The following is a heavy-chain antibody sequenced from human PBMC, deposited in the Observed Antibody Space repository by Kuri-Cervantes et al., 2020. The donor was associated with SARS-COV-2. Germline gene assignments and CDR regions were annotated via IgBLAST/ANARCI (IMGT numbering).Heavy chain of an antibody. J-gene: IGHJ2*01. D-gene: IGHD2-2*02. Sequence: GESLKISCAVSGFIFTSYDMSWVRQAPGKGLVWVSRINSDGSSTSYADSVKGRFTISRDNAKNTLYPQMNSLRAEDTAVYYCARPPPGYCSSTSCYTGGDFDLWGRGTLVTVSS. V-gene: IGHV3-74*01. CDR2: INSDGSST. CDR1: GFIFTSYD. CDR3: ARPPPGYCSSTSCYTGGDFDL.